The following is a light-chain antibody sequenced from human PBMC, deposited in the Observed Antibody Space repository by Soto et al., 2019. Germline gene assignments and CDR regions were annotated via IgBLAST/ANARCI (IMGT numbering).Light chain of an antibody. CDR2: GNS. Sequence: QSVLTQPPSVSGAPGQRVTISCTGSSSNIGAGYDVHWYQQLPGTAPKLLIYGNSNRPSGVPDRFSGSKSGTSASLAITGLQAADEADYYGQSYDSSLSPVFGGGTKVSVL. CDR1: SSNIGAGYD. J-gene: IGLJ2*01. CDR3: QSYDSSLSPV. V-gene: IGLV1-40*01.